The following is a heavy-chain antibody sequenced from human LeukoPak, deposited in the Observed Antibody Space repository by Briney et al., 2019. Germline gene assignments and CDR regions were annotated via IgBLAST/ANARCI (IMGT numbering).Heavy chain of an antibody. CDR3: ARDSSFLWFGELLKGGFDY. Sequence: GGSLRLSCAASGFTFSSCAMHWVRQAPGKGLEWVAVISYDGSNKYYADSVKGRFTVSRDNSKNTLYLQMNSLRAEDTAVYYCARDSSFLWFGELLKGGFDYWGQGTLVTVSS. CDR2: ISYDGSNK. CDR1: GFTFSSCA. D-gene: IGHD3-10*01. J-gene: IGHJ4*02. V-gene: IGHV3-30-3*01.